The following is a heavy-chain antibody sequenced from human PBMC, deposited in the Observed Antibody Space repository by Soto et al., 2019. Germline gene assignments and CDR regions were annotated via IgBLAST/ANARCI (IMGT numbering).Heavy chain of an antibody. CDR2: IYPGDSDT. Sequence: EVQLVQSGVEVKKPGESLKISCKASGYSFSNYWIGWVRQMPGKGLEWMGIIYPGDSDTRYSPSFQGQVNISADKSISTAYLQWSSLKASDSAIYYCARQKAGQWLGCFDYWGPGTLASVSS. J-gene: IGHJ4*02. D-gene: IGHD6-19*01. V-gene: IGHV5-51*01. CDR3: ARQKAGQWLGCFDY. CDR1: GYSFSNYW.